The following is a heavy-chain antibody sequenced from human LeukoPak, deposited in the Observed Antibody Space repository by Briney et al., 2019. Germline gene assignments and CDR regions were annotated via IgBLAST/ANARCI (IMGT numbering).Heavy chain of an antibody. D-gene: IGHD4-11*01. CDR3: TRERDYTDEY. J-gene: IGHJ4*02. Sequence: GGSLRLSCTGSGFTFGDYAMSWFRQAPGRGLEWVGFIRGKGSGGSTEYAASVKGRFTISRDDSRSMAYLQMDGLRTEDTAVYYCTRERDYTDEYWGQGTLVTVSS. V-gene: IGHV3-49*03. CDR2: IRGKGSGGST. CDR1: GFTFGDYA.